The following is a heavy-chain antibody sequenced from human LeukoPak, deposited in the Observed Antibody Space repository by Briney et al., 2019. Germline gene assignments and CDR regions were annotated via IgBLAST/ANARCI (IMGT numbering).Heavy chain of an antibody. J-gene: IGHJ4*02. CDR2: ISGSGGST. Sequence: GGSLRLSCAASGFTFSSYGMSWVRQAPGKGLEWVSAISGSGGSTYYADSVKGRFTISRDNSKNTLYLQMNSLRAEDTAVYYCAKVVKHDFWSGYTIGDYFDYWGQGTLVTVSS. D-gene: IGHD3-3*01. V-gene: IGHV3-23*01. CDR3: AKVVKHDFWSGYTIGDYFDY. CDR1: GFTFSSYG.